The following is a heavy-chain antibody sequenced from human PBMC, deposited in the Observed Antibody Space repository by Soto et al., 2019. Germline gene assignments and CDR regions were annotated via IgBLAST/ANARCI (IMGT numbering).Heavy chain of an antibody. D-gene: IGHD1-26*01. V-gene: IGHV3-74*01. CDR1: GFSFSIYW. CDR3: AIRSSLRPFDI. J-gene: IGHJ3*02. Sequence: PGGSLRLSCAASGFSFSIYWMHWVRQAPGKGLVWVSRIKSDGSSTTYADSVKGRFTISRDNAKNTLYLQMNSLRAEDTAVYYCAIRSSLRPFDIWGQGTMVTISS. CDR2: IKSDGSST.